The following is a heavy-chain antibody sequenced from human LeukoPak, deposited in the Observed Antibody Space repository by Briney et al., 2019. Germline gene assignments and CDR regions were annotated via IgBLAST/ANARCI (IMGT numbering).Heavy chain of an antibody. V-gene: IGHV3-23*01. D-gene: IGHD6-19*01. CDR3: AKKVEGTGWYDYGMDV. CDR1: AFTFMSYA. CDR2: MSGSGTNT. Sequence: GGSLRLSCAASAFTFMSYAMSCVRHGPGKGLEWVSAMSGSGTNTFYADSVKGRFTISRDNSKHTLYLRMNSLRAEDTAVYYCAKKVEGTGWYDYGMDVWGQGTTVTVSS. J-gene: IGHJ6*02.